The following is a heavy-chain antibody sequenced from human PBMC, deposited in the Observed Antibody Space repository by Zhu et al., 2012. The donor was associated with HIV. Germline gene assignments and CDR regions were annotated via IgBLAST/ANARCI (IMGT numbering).Heavy chain of an antibody. V-gene: IGHV4-38-2*01. CDR2: IFHSGSP. CDR3: ASSSSGYGYFDY. Sequence: QVQLQESGPRLVKFSQTLSLTCGVSRYSISRGYYWAWIRQPPGKGLEWIATIFHSGSPHYNPSLKNRVSVSVDTSKNQYSLKLTSVTAADTAVYYCASSSSGYGYFDYWGRGXLVTVSS. CDR1: RYSISRGYY. D-gene: IGHD5-18*01. J-gene: IGHJ4*02.